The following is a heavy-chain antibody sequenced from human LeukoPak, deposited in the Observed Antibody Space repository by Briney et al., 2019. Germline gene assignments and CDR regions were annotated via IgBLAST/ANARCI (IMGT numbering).Heavy chain of an antibody. Sequence: PGGSLRLSCAASGFTFSSYSMTWVRQAPGKGLEWVSSISSSSSYIYYADSVKGRFTISRDNAKNSLYLQMNSLRADDTAVYYCARDQRISVDGTAYWGQGTLVTVSS. D-gene: IGHD6-19*01. CDR3: ARDQRISVDGTAY. CDR1: GFTFSSYS. CDR2: ISSSSSYI. V-gene: IGHV3-21*01. J-gene: IGHJ4*02.